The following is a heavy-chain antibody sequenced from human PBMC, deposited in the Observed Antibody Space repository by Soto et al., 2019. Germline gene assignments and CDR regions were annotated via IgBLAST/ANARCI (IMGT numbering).Heavy chain of an antibody. Sequence: GASVKVSCKASGYTFTSYAMHWVRQAPGQGLEWMGWINAGNGNTKYSQKFQGRVTITRDTSASTAYMELSSLRSEDTAVYYCARSIVVVTALDYWGQGTLVTGSS. J-gene: IGHJ4*02. D-gene: IGHD2-21*02. V-gene: IGHV1-3*01. CDR3: ARSIVVVTALDY. CDR2: INAGNGNT. CDR1: GYTFTSYA.